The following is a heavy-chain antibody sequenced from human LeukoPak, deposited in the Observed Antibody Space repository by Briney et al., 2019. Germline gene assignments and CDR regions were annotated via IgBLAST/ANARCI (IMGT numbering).Heavy chain of an antibody. CDR3: ARDSPAGYSSSWYTPGY. J-gene: IGHJ4*02. CDR2: ISYDGSNK. V-gene: IGHV3-30-3*01. CDR1: GFTFSSYA. D-gene: IGHD6-13*01. Sequence: GGSLRLSCAASGFTFSSYAMHWVRQAPGKGLEWVAVISYDGSNKYYADSVKGRFTISRDNSKNTLYLQMNSLRAEDTAVYYCARDSPAGYSSSWYTPGYWGQGTLVTVSS.